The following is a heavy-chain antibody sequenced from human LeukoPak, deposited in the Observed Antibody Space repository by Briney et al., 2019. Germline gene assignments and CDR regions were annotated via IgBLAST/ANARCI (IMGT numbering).Heavy chain of an antibody. Sequence: GGSLRLSCEVSGFTISSYWMSWVRQAPGKGLEWVANIKQDGSEKYYVDSVKGRFTISRDNAKNSLYLQMNSLRGEDSAIYFCARVQGGGYRTADYWGQGTLVTVSS. V-gene: IGHV3-7*01. J-gene: IGHJ4*02. CDR2: IKQDGSEK. CDR1: GFTISSYW. CDR3: ARVQGGGYRTADY. D-gene: IGHD6-19*01.